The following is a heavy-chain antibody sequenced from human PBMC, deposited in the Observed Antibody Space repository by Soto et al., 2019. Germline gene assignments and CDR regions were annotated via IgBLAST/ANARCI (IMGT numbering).Heavy chain of an antibody. CDR3: ARAKWFGKLGNWFDP. V-gene: IGHV4-34*01. CDR2: INRGGST. CDR1: GVSFSDYD. D-gene: IGHD3-10*01. J-gene: IGHJ5*02. Sequence: QVQLEQWGAGLLKPSETLSLTCAVYGVSFSDYDWSWIRQPPGKGLEWIGEINRGGSTTYNPSLRGRVTISDDTSKNQFSLRVNSVTAADTGVYHCARAKWFGKLGNWFDPWGQGTLVTVSS.